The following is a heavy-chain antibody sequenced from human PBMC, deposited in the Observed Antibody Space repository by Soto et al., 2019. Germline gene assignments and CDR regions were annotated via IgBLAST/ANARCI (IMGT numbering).Heavy chain of an antibody. Sequence: QVQLVGSGGGVVQPGRSLRLSCAASGFTFSSYAMHWVRQAPGKGLEWVAVISYDGSNKYYADSVKGRFTISRDNSKNTLYLQMNSLRAEDTAVYYCARDRRMVYASRGGYYYYGMDVWGQGTTVTVSS. J-gene: IGHJ6*02. CDR2: ISYDGSNK. D-gene: IGHD2-8*01. CDR3: ARDRRMVYASRGGYYYYGMDV. V-gene: IGHV3-30-3*01. CDR1: GFTFSSYA.